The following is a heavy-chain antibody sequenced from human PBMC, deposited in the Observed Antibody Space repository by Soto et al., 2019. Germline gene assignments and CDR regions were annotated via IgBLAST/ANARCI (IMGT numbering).Heavy chain of an antibody. V-gene: IGHV4-34*01. CDR2: INHSGST. CDR3: ARGSSSGYYRYYYYYYGMDV. J-gene: IGHJ6*02. CDR1: GGSFSGYY. Sequence: SESLSLTCAVYGGSFSGYYWRWIRQPPGKGLEWIGEINHSGSTNYDPSLKSRVTISVDTSKNQFSLKLSSVTAADTAVYYCARGSSSGYYRYYYYYYGMDVWGQGTTVT. D-gene: IGHD3-22*01.